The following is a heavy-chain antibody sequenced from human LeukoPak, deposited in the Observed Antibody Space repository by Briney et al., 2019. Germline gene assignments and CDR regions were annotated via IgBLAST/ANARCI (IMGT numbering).Heavy chain of an antibody. J-gene: IGHJ4*02. CDR2: VYSGGDT. V-gene: IGHV4-30-2*01. CDR3: AKYTSTTYYFEL. D-gene: IGHD3-9*01. CDR1: GGSISNANDA. Sequence: SSETLPLTCAVSGGSISNANDAWGWIRQPPGKGLEWIGYVYSGGDTYYNPSLKSRVTMSVDRSKTQFPLRLASVTAADTAVYFCAKYTSTTYYFELWGQGTLVTVSS.